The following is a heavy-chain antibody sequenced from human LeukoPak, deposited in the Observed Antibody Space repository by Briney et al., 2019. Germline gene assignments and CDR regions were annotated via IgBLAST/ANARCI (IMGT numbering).Heavy chain of an antibody. Sequence: ASVKVSCKAPGYTFTSYGFSWVRQAPGQGLEWMGWISAYNGNTNSAQKLQGRVTMTTDTSTSTAYMELRSLRSDDTAVYYCARGRHDAGVWDYWGQGTLVTVSS. CDR2: ISAYNGNT. D-gene: IGHD3-16*01. V-gene: IGHV1-18*01. CDR3: ARGRHDAGVWDY. CDR1: GYTFTSYG. J-gene: IGHJ4*02.